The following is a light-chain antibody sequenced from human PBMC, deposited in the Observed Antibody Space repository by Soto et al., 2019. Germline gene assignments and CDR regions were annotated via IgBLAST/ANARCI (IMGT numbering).Light chain of an antibody. J-gene: IGLJ3*02. Sequence: QSALTQPPSVSGAPGQRVTISCTGSNSNIGAGYDLHWYQQFPGAAPKLLIFAYTNRPSGVPDRFSGSKSGTSASLAITGLQADDEADYYCPSFDSSLTAWVFGGGTKVTVL. V-gene: IGLV1-40*01. CDR3: PSFDSSLTAWV. CDR1: NSNIGAGYD. CDR2: AYT.